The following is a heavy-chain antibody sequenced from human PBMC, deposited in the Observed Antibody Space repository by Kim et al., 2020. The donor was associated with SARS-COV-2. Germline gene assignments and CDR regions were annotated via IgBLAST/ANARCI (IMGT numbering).Heavy chain of an antibody. V-gene: IGHV1-3*01. D-gene: IGHD2-15*01. CDR2: INGGNGDT. Sequence: ASVKVSCKASEYSFTAYGTHWVRQAPGQRLEWMGWINGGNGDTKSAQRFQGRVTITRDTAANTVYMELNSLRSEDTAVYYCATGGRVASATYMEAWGKGT. CDR1: EYSFTAYG. J-gene: IGHJ6*03. CDR3: ATGGRVASATYMEA.